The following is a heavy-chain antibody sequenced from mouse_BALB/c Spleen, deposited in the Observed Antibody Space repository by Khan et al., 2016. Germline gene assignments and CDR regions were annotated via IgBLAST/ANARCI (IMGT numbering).Heavy chain of an antibody. J-gene: IGHJ3*01. D-gene: IGHD2-4*01. Sequence: QVQLKESGPGLVAPSQSLSITCTVSGFSITGFAVNWVRQPPGKGLEWLGVIWGDGSTDYDSALKSRLSIRQDDSKSQVFLKMNSLQTDDTARYYCASYYDDDGGFAYWGQGTLVTVSA. CDR2: IWGDGST. CDR3: ASYYDDDGGFAY. V-gene: IGHV2-6-7*01. CDR1: GFSITGFA.